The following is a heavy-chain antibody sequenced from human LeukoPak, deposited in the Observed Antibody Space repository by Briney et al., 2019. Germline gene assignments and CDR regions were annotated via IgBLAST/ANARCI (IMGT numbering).Heavy chain of an antibody. J-gene: IGHJ4*02. D-gene: IGHD3-10*01. V-gene: IGHV1-69*13. CDR2: IIPIFGTA. Sequence: SSVTVSFMACVGTLISYAIRWVRQAPGQGLDGMGGIIPIFGTANYAQKFQGRVTITADESTSQAYMELSRLRSEDTAVYYCARGSYYYGSGSYYNALGPFDYWGQGTLVTVSS. CDR1: VGTLISYA. CDR3: ARGSYYYGSGSYYNALGPFDY.